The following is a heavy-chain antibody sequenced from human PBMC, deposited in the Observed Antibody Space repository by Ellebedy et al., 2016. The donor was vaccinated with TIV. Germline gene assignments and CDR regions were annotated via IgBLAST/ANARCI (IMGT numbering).Heavy chain of an antibody. CDR1: GFTFSSYW. Sequence: PGGSLRLSCAASGFTFSSYWMHWVRQAPGKGLVWVSRINSDGSSTSHADSVKGRVTVSRDNAKKTLYLQLNSLRAEDTAVYYCARPSYQLLSYYFDSWGQGTLVTVSS. D-gene: IGHD2-2*01. CDR2: INSDGSST. V-gene: IGHV3-74*01. J-gene: IGHJ4*02. CDR3: ARPSYQLLSYYFDS.